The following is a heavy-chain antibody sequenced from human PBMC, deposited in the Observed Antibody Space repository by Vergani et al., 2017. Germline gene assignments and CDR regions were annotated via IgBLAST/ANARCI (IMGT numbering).Heavy chain of an antibody. Sequence: EVQLVESGGGLVQPGGSLRLSCAASGFTFSSYWMSWVRQAPGKGLEWVANIKQDGSEKYYVDSVKGRFTISRDNAKNSLYLQMNSLRAEDTAVYYCARDYGYYVGYYYGMDVWGQGTTVTVSS. D-gene: IGHD4-17*01. CDR3: ARDYGYYVGYYYGMDV. J-gene: IGHJ6*02. V-gene: IGHV3-7*01. CDR1: GFTFSSYW. CDR2: IKQDGSEK.